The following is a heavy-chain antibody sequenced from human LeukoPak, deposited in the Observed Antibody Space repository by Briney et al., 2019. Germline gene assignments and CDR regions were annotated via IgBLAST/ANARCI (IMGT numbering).Heavy chain of an antibody. CDR2: IYYGGST. V-gene: IGHV4-39*01. Sequence: SETLSLTCTVSGGSISSNTYYWDWIRQPPGKGLECIGSIYYGGSTYYNPSLKSRVIISVDTSKNQFSLKLSSVTAADTAVYYCARTKGGGDSVDYWGQGTLVTVSS. CDR1: GGSISSNTYY. CDR3: ARTKGGGDSVDY. J-gene: IGHJ4*02. D-gene: IGHD2-21*01.